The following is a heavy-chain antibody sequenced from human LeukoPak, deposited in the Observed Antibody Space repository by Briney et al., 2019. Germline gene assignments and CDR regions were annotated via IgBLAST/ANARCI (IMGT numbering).Heavy chain of an antibody. D-gene: IGHD3-10*01. CDR1: GFTFTIHW. CDR3: ARMVRETDY. CDR2: IKQDGSET. J-gene: IGHJ4*02. V-gene: IGHV3-7*01. Sequence: PGGSLRLSCEVSGFTFTIHWMSWVRQAPGKGLEWVANIKQDGSETYHVDSVKGRFTISRDNAKNSLYLQMNSLRAEDTAVYYCARMVRETDYWGQGTLVIVSS.